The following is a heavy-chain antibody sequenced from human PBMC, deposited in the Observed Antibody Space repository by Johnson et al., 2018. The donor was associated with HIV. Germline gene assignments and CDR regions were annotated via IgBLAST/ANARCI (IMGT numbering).Heavy chain of an antibody. CDR2: INEDGSEK. CDR1: GFTFSSYW. V-gene: IGHV3-7*04. Sequence: VQLVESGGGLVQPGGSLRLSCAASGFTFSSYWMSWVRQAPGKGLEWVANINEDGSEKYYVDSVKGRFIISRDNAKNSLYLQMNSLTPEDTGVYYCAKERRAPRAFDIWGQGTMVTVSS. J-gene: IGHJ3*02. CDR3: AKERRAPRAFDI.